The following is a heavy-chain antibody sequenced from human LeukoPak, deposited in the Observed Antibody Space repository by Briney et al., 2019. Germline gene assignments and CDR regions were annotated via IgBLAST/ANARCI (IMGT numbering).Heavy chain of an antibody. CDR1: GGSISSSSYY. Sequence: SETLSLTCTVSGGSISSSSYYWGWIRQPPGKGLEWIGSIYYSGSTYYNPSLKSRVTISVDTSKNQFSLKLSSVTAADTAVYYCAGSYSSSSTVVFYFDYWGQGTLVTVSS. CDR3: AGSYSSSSTVVFYFDY. V-gene: IGHV4-39*01. CDR2: IYYSGST. D-gene: IGHD6-6*01. J-gene: IGHJ4*02.